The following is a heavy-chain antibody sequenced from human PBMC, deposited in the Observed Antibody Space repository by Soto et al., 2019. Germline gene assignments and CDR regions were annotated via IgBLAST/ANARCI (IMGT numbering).Heavy chain of an antibody. V-gene: IGHV3-33*06. J-gene: IGHJ4*02. Sequence: GGSLRLSCAASGFTFSSYGMHWVRQAPGKGLEWVAVIWYDGSNKYYADSVKGRFTISRDNSKNTLYLQMNSLRAEDTAVYYCAKRAPGTSFDYWGQGTLVTVSS. D-gene: IGHD6-13*01. CDR3: AKRAPGTSFDY. CDR1: GFTFSSYG. CDR2: IWYDGSNK.